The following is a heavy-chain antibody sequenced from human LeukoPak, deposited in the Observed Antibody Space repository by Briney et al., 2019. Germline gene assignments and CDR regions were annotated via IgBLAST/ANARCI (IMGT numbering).Heavy chain of an antibody. D-gene: IGHD1/OR15-1a*01. V-gene: IGHV1-8*01. Sequence: ASVKVSCKASGYTFTSYDINWVRQATGQGLEWMGWMNPNSGNTGYAQKFQGRVTMTRNTSINTAYMELSSLRSEDAAVYYCAKGWTNWADAFDIWGQGTMVTVSS. CDR2: MNPNSGNT. CDR1: GYTFTSYD. CDR3: AKGWTNWADAFDI. J-gene: IGHJ3*02.